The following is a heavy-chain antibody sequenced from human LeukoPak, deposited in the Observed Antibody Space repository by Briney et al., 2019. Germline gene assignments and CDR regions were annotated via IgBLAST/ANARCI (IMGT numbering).Heavy chain of an antibody. V-gene: IGHV3-30*02. CDR1: GFTFSSYG. Sequence: PGGSLRLSCAASGFTFSSYGMHWVRQAPGKGLEWVAFIRYDGSNKYYADSVKGRFTISRDNAKNTLYLQMNSLRAEDTAVYYCARDFGEDCSGGSCYWEPTNWFDPWGQGTLVTVSS. CDR2: IRYDGSNK. CDR3: ARDFGEDCSGGSCYWEPTNWFDP. D-gene: IGHD2-15*01. J-gene: IGHJ5*02.